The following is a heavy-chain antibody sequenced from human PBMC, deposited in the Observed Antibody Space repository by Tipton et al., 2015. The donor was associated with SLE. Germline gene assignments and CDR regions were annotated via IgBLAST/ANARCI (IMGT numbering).Heavy chain of an antibody. D-gene: IGHD2-21*01. Sequence: SLRLSCAASGFTFTNYAMSWVRRAPVKGLEWVSTTSAYAGSTYDADSVKGRFTLSRDNSKNTLYLQMGSLRAADMAVYYCARARGLWVSAAFDTWGKGTMVTV. CDR3: ARARGLWVSAAFDT. J-gene: IGHJ3*02. CDR2: TSAYAGST. V-gene: IGHV3-23*01. CDR1: GFTFTNYA.